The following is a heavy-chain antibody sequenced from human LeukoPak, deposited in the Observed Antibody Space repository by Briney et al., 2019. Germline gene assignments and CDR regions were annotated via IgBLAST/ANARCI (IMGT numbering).Heavy chain of an antibody. CDR3: AREHSSSSWFDP. J-gene: IGHJ5*02. V-gene: IGHV4-31*03. Sequence: SETLSLTCTVSGGSISSGGYYWSWIRQHPGKGLEWIGYIYYSGNTYYNPSLETRVTISVDTSKNQISLKLSSVTAADTAVYYCAREHSSSSWFDPWGRGTLVTVSS. CDR2: IYYSGNT. CDR1: GGSISSGGYY. D-gene: IGHD6-13*01.